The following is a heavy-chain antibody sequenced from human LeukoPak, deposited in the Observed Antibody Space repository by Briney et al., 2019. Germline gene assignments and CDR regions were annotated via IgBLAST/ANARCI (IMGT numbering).Heavy chain of an antibody. CDR2: IIPIFGTA. V-gene: IGHV1-69*01. CDR1: GGTXXXYA. CDR3: AKGRDSYGTRPHYFDY. J-gene: IGHJ4*02. D-gene: IGHD5-18*01. Sequence: VSCXXXGGTXXXYAISXVRQAPGQGLEWMGGIIPIFGTANYAQKFQGRVTITADESTSTAYMELSSLRSEDTALYYCAKGRDSYGTRPHYFDYWGQGTLVTVSS.